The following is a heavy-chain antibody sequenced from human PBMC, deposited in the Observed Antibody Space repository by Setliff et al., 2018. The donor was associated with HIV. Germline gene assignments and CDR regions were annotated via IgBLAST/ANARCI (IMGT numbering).Heavy chain of an antibody. CDR2: VYHSGTT. CDR3: ARRTAPPSGFYSHYYLDV. J-gene: IGHJ6*03. CDR1: GYSISTAYY. D-gene: IGHD6-6*01. V-gene: IGHV4-38-2*01. Sequence: PSETLSLTCAVSGYSISTAYYWGWIRQPPGKGLEWIGSVYHSGTTYYNPSLKSRVTISIDTSNNQFSLKVSSVTAADTAVYYRARRTAPPSGFYSHYYLDVWGKGTTVTVSS.